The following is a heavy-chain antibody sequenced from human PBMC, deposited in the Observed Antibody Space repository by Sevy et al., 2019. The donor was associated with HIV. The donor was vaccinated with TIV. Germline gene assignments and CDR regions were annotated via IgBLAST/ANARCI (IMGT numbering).Heavy chain of an antibody. J-gene: IGHJ4*02. CDR2: IIPIFGTA. D-gene: IGHD3-10*01. V-gene: IGHV1-69*13. CDR3: ARVVPTKTMVRGVIMTLFDY. CDR1: GGTFSSYA. Sequence: ASVKVSCKASGGTFSSYAISWVRQAPGQGLEWMGGIIPIFGTANYAQKFQGRVTITADESTSTAYMELSSLRSEDTAVYYCARVVPTKTMVRGVIMTLFDYWGQGTLVTVSS.